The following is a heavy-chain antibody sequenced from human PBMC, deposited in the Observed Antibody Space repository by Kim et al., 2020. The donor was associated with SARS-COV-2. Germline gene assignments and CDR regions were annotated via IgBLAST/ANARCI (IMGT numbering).Heavy chain of an antibody. CDR3: AHSGDDVSDAFDI. J-gene: IGHJ3*02. D-gene: IGHD2-21*02. Sequence: YRPSLKSRHTITKDTSKPQVVLTMANMDPVDTATYYCAHSGDDVSDAFDIWGQGTMVTVSS. V-gene: IGHV2-5*01.